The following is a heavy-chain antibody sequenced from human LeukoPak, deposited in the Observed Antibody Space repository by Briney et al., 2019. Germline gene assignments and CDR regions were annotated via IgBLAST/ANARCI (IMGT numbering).Heavy chain of an antibody. D-gene: IGHD2-2*01. J-gene: IGHJ5*02. CDR1: GYTFTGYY. V-gene: IGHV1-2*02. CDR3: ARQPSSSPRWFDP. Sequence: GASVKVSCKASGYTFTGYYMHWVRQAPGQGLEWMGWINPNSGGTNYAQKFQGRVTMTRDMSISTAYMELSRLRSDDTAVYYCARQPSSSPRWFDPWGQGTLVTVSS. CDR2: INPNSGGT.